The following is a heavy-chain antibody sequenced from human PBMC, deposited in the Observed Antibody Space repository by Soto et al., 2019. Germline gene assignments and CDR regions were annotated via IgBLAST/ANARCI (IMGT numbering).Heavy chain of an antibody. D-gene: IGHD2-2*01. CDR3: ARELAGYDPGWYYEL. Sequence: QVQLVESGGGVVQPGRSLRLSCAASGFTFSSYGMHWVRQAPGKGLEWVAVIWYDGSNKYYADSVKGRFTISRDNSKHTLYLQITSVSAEDTAVYYWARELAGYDPGWYYELWGRGTLVTVSS. V-gene: IGHV3-33*01. J-gene: IGHJ2*01. CDR1: GFTFSSYG. CDR2: IWYDGSNK.